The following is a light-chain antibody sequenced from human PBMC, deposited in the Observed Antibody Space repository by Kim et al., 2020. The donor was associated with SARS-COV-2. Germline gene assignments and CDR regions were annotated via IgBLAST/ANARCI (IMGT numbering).Light chain of an antibody. J-gene: IGLJ1*01. CDR2: AVS. Sequence: QSITISCTGTSSGVGGYAYVSWYQQHPGKAPKLMIYAVSNRPSGVSNRFSGSKSGNTTSLTISGLQAEDEADYYCSSYTSSTTNYVFGTGTKVTVL. CDR1: SSGVGGYAY. V-gene: IGLV2-14*03. CDR3: SSYTSSTTNYV.